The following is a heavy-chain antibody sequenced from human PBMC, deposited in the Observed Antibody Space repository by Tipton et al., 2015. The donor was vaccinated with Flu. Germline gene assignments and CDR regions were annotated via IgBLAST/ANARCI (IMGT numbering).Heavy chain of an antibody. D-gene: IGHD3-16*01. V-gene: IGHV1-18*01. J-gene: IGHJ4*02. CDR2: ISAYNGNT. CDR1: GYTSTSYG. CDR3: ARERRDYDYVWGRIGYLDY. Sequence: QVQLVQSGAEVKKPGASVKVSCKASGYTSTSYGISWVRQAPGQGLEWMGWISAYNGNTNYAQKLQGRVTMTTDTSTSTAYMERRSLRSDDTAVYYGARERRDYDYVWGRIGYLDYWGQGTLVTVSS.